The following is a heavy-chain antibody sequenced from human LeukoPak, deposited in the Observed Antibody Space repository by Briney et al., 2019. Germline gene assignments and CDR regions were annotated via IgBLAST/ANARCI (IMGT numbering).Heavy chain of an antibody. CDR3: AKDPAVGEWELLWLSGFDY. Sequence: GGSLRLSCAASGFTFSSYAMSWVRQAPGKGLEWVSAISGSGGSTYYADSVKGRFTISRDNSKNTLYLQMNSLRAEDTAVYYCAKDPAVGEWELLWLSGFDYWGQGTLVTVSS. CDR1: GFTFSSYA. V-gene: IGHV3-23*01. D-gene: IGHD1-26*01. CDR2: ISGSGGST. J-gene: IGHJ4*02.